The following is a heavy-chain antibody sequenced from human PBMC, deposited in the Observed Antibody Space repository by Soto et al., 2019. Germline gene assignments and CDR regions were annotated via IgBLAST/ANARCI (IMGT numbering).Heavy chain of an antibody. D-gene: IGHD3-16*01. J-gene: IGHJ4*02. CDR1: GGSFSGYY. CDR2: INHSGST. Sequence: VQLQQWGAGLLKPSETLSLTCAVYGGSFSGYYWSWIRQPPGKGLEWIGEINHSGSTNYNPSLKSRVTISVDTSKNQFSLKLSSVTAADTAVYYCARLGASRLFDYWGQGTLVTVSS. V-gene: IGHV4-34*01. CDR3: ARLGASRLFDY.